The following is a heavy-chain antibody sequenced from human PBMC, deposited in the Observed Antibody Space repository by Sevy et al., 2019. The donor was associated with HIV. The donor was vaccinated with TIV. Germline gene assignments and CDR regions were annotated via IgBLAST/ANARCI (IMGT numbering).Heavy chain of an antibody. V-gene: IGHV3-33*01. Sequence: GGSLRLSCAASGFTFSSYGMHWVRQAPGKGLEWVAVIWFDGSNTYYADSVKGRFTISIHIAKNTLHFQMNSLRAEDTAVYYCARVLEFYDYGDYGPAFMPDYWGQGTLVTVSS. J-gene: IGHJ4*02. CDR2: IWFDGSNT. D-gene: IGHD4-17*01. CDR3: ARVLEFYDYGDYGPAFMPDY. CDR1: GFTFSSYG.